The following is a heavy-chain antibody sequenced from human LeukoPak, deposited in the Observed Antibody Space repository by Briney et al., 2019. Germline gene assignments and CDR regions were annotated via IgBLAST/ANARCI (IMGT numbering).Heavy chain of an antibody. D-gene: IGHD3-22*01. CDR3: ARDLGYYASSAN. CDR1: GFTVNNNY. J-gene: IGHJ4*02. Sequence: GGSLRLSCAASGFTVNNNYKSWVRQAPGKGQEWVSVIYSSGSTYYADSVKGRFTISRDISKNSLYLQMTSLRAEDTAVYYCARDLGYYASSANWGQGTLVTVSS. CDR2: IYSSGST. V-gene: IGHV3-53*01.